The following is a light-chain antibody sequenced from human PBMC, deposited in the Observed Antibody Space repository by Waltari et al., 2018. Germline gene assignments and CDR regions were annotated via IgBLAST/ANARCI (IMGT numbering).Light chain of an antibody. J-gene: IGKJ2*01. CDR3: QQYESPPYS. V-gene: IGKV1-5*03. CDR2: KAS. CDR1: QSVSNS. Sequence: DIQMTQSPSALSASVGDRVTITCRASQSVSNSLAWYQQKSGGTPKLLIYKASGLESGLPSTFSGSGSGTQFTLTISSLQPDDFATYYCQQYESPPYSFGQGTKLDLK.